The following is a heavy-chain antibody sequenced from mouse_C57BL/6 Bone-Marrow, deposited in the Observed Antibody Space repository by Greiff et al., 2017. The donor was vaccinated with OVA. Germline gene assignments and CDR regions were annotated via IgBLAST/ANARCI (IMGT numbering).Heavy chain of an antibody. D-gene: IGHD2-2*01. Sequence: VQLQQSGAELARPGASVKLSCKASGYTFTSYGISWVKQRTGQGLEWIGEIYPRSGNTYYNEKFKGKATLTADKSSSIAYMELRSLTSEDSAVYFCAREGLEGYWGQGTTLTVSS. CDR2: IYPRSGNT. V-gene: IGHV1-81*01. CDR3: AREGLEGY. CDR1: GYTFTSYG. J-gene: IGHJ2*01.